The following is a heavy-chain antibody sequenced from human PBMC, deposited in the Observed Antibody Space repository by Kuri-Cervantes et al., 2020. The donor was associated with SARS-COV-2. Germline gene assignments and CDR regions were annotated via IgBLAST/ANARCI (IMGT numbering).Heavy chain of an antibody. CDR3: AKDMDYYDSSGLFGGFDY. V-gene: IGHV1-69*10. D-gene: IGHD3-22*01. CDR1: GGSFSTAI. J-gene: IGHJ4*02. CDR2: IMPALGMP. Sequence: SVKVSCKASGGSFSTAIISWVRQGPGQGLEWMGGIMPALGMPNYAQKFRGRVTITADTSTATAYLELSSLRAEDTALYYCAKDMDYYDSSGLFGGFDYWGQGTLVTVSS.